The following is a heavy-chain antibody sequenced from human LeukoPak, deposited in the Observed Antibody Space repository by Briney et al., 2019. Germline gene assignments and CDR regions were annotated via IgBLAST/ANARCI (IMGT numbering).Heavy chain of an antibody. CDR1: GGSITSVGYY. CDR2: IYHSGIT. D-gene: IGHD3-3*01. CDR3: VRYWNGYSFDF. Sequence: SETLSLTCTVSGGSITSVGYYWGWIRQPPGKGLEWIGKIYHSGITAYNPSLKSRVTISVDTSENHFSLKLTSVTAADTAVYYCVRYWNGYSFDFWGQGTLVTVSS. V-gene: IGHV4-39*07. J-gene: IGHJ4*02.